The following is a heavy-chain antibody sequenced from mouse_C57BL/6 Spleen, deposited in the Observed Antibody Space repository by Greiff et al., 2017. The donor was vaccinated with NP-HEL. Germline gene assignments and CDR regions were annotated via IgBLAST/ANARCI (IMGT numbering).Heavy chain of an antibody. CDR2: ISSGSSNI. CDR3: AREGLRRAWFAY. D-gene: IGHD2-4*01. Sequence: EVHLVESGGGLVKPGGSLKLSCAASGFTFSDYGMHWVRQAPEKGLEWVAYISSGSSNIYYADTVKGRFTISRDNAKNTLFLQMTSLRSEDTAMYYCAREGLRRAWFAYWGQGTLVTVSA. CDR1: GFTFSDYG. V-gene: IGHV5-17*01. J-gene: IGHJ3*01.